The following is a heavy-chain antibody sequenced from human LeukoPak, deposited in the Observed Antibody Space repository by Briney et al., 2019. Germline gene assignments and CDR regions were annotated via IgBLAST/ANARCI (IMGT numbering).Heavy chain of an antibody. V-gene: IGHV1-2*02. CDR2: INPNSGGT. CDR1: GYTFTGYY. J-gene: IGHJ4*02. CDR3: ARTAYRSTSPDY. D-gene: IGHD2/OR15-2a*01. Sequence: ASVKVSCKASGYTFTGYYMHWVRQAPGQGLEWMGWINPNSGGTNYAQKFQGRVTMTRDTSISTAYMELSRLRSDDTAVYYCARTAYRSTSPDYWGQGTLVTVSS.